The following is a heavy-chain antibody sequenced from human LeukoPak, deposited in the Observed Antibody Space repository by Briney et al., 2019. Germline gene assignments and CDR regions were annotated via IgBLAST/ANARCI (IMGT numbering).Heavy chain of an antibody. J-gene: IGHJ4*02. CDR3: ARELSGSYFDY. Sequence: PSETLSLTCTVSGGSISSGSHYWSWIRQPAGKGLEWIGRIYTSGSTNYNPSLKSRVTISVDTSKNQFSLKLSSVTAADTAVYYCARELSGSYFDYWGQGTLVTVSS. D-gene: IGHD1-26*01. CDR1: GGSISSGSHY. CDR2: IYTSGST. V-gene: IGHV4-61*02.